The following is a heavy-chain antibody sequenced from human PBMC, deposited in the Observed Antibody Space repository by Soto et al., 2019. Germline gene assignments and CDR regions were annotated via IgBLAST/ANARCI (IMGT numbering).Heavy chain of an antibody. Sequence: EVQLLESGGGLVQPGGSLRLSCAASGFTFSSYAMSWVRQAPGKGLEWVSAISGSGGSTYYADSVKGRFTISRDNSKNPLYLQMNSLRAEDTAVYYCAKGDYDFWSGYYRSYYGMDVWGQGTTVTVSS. D-gene: IGHD3-3*01. CDR3: AKGDYDFWSGYYRSYYGMDV. CDR2: ISGSGGST. J-gene: IGHJ6*02. V-gene: IGHV3-23*01. CDR1: GFTFSSYA.